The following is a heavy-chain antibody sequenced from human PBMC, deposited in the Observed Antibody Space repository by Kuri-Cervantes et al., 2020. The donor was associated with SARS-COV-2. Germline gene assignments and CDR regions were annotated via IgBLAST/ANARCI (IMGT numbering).Heavy chain of an antibody. D-gene: IGHD6-6*01. CDR3: AKDRGLGYSSSSATPYRYFDL. CDR1: GFTFSSYA. J-gene: IGHJ2*01. CDR2: ISGSGGST. Sequence: GGSLRLPCAASGFTFSSYAMSWVRQAPGKGLEWVSAISGSGGSTYYADSVKGRFTISRDNSKNTLYLQMNSLRAEDTAVYYCAKDRGLGYSSSSATPYRYFDLWGRGTLVTVSS. V-gene: IGHV3-23*01.